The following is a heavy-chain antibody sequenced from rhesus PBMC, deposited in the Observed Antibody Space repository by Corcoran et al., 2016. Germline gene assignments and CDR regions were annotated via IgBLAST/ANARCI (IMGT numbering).Heavy chain of an antibody. CDR1: GFTFSSYG. D-gene: IGHD3-34*01. J-gene: IGHJ4*01. Sequence: EVQLVESGGGLVQPGGSLRLSCAASGFTFSSYGMSWVRQAPGKGLEWVSYISNGGGSTYYADSVKGRFTITRDNSKNTLSLQMNSLRAEDTAVYYCAKVGDWGDYYVDYWGQGVLVTVS. V-gene: IGHV3S5*01. CDR2: ISNGGGST. CDR3: AKVGDWGDYYVDY.